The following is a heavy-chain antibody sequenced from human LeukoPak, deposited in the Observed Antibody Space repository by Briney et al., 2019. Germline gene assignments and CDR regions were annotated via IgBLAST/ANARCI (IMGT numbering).Heavy chain of an antibody. CDR1: GYTFSSYA. CDR3: ARDREGYFDY. J-gene: IGHJ4*02. CDR2: IIPIFGTA. D-gene: IGHD1-26*01. Sequence: ASVKVSCKASGYTFSSYAISWVRQAPGQGLEWMGGIIPIFGTANYAQKFQGRVTTTTDESTSTAYMELSSLRSEDTAVYYCARDREGYFDYWGQGTLVTVSS. V-gene: IGHV1-69*05.